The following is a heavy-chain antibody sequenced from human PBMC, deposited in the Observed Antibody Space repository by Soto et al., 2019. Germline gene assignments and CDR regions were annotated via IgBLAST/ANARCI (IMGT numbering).Heavy chain of an antibody. J-gene: IGHJ4*02. CDR3: AGGSYDFWSGYQYFDS. CDR2: VNAGSGDT. CDR1: GSTVTNYA. Sequence: QVHLVQSGAEVQKPGASVKVSCKASGSTVTNYAVHWVRHAPGQSLEWMGWVNAGSGDTKSSQKFHGRGTITRDTAASTVHMELSRLTSEATAIYYCAGGSYDFWSGYQYFDSWGQGRLVTVSA. V-gene: IGHV1-3*01. D-gene: IGHD3-3*01.